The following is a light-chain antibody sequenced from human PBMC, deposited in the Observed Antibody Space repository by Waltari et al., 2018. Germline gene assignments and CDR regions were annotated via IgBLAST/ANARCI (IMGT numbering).Light chain of an antibody. CDR3: QSYDSSLSGSRV. V-gene: IGLV1-40*01. J-gene: IGLJ2*01. CDR1: SSHIGAGYD. Sequence: QSVLTQPPSVSGAPGQRVTISCTGSSSHIGAGYDVHWYQPLPGTAPKLLISGNSNRPSGVPDRFSGSKSGTSASLAITGLQAEDEADYYCQSYDSSLSGSRVFGGGTKLTVL. CDR2: GNS.